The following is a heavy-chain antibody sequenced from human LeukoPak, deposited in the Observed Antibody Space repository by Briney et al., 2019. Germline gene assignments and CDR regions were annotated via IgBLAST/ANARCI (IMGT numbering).Heavy chain of an antibody. V-gene: IGHV3-74*01. CDR3: AREYNSREFDY. Sequence: GGSLRLSCAASGFTFSSYWMHWVRQAPGKGLVWVSRINSDGSSTSYADSVKGRFTISRDNAKNTLYLQMNSLRAEDTAVYYCAREYNSREFDYWGQGTLVTVSS. CDR1: GFTFSSYW. CDR2: INSDGSST. J-gene: IGHJ4*02. D-gene: IGHD3-22*01.